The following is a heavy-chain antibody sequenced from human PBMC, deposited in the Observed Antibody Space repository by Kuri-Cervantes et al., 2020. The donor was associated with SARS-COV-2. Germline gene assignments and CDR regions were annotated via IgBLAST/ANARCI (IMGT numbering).Heavy chain of an antibody. CDR2: IYYSGST. D-gene: IGHD3-3*01. Sequence: SETLSLTCTVSGGSISSSSYYWSWIRQPPGKGLEWIGYIYYSGSTNYNPSLKSRVTISVDTSKNQFSLKLSSVTAADTAMYYCARRRITIFKVGDRPGNWFDPWGQGILVTVSS. CDR3: ARRRITIFKVGDRPGNWFDP. CDR1: GGSISSSSYY. J-gene: IGHJ5*02. V-gene: IGHV4-61*01.